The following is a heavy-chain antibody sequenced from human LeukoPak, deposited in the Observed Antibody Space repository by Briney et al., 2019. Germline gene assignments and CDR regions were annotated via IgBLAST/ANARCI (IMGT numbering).Heavy chain of an antibody. V-gene: IGHV3-30*18. CDR3: AKLKDPYGSGSPTYFDF. CDR2: ISYDGSNE. Sequence: GGSLRLSCAASGFTFSYYAIHWVRQAPGKGLEWVAVISYDGSNEYYADSVKGRFTISRDNSKNTVYLQMNSLRAEDTAVYYCAKLKDPYGSGSPTYFDFWGQGTVVTVSS. CDR1: GFTFSYYA. D-gene: IGHD3-10*01. J-gene: IGHJ4*02.